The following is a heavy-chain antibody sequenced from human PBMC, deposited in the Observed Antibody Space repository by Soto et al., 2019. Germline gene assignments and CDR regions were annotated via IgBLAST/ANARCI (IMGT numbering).Heavy chain of an antibody. CDR3: ARHPRYDYGDYGWFDP. J-gene: IGHJ5*02. CDR2: IYYTGST. V-gene: IGHV4-39*01. CDR1: GDSISSSSFY. Sequence: SETLSLTCTVSGDSISSSSFYWGWVRQPPGKGLEWIGTIYYTGSTYYNLSLKSRVTISVDTSKNQFSLKLSFVTAADTAVYYCARHPRYDYGDYGWFDPWGQGTLVTVSS. D-gene: IGHD4-17*01.